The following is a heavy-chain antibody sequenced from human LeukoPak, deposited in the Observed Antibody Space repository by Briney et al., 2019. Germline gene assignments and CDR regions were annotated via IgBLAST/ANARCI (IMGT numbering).Heavy chain of an antibody. CDR1: GGSISSSSYY. CDR3: ARRPEQWLVKEGYFDY. Sequence: SETLSLTCTVSGGSISSSSYYWGWIRQPPGKGLEWIGSIYYSGSTYYNPSLKSRVTISVDTSKNQFSLKLSPVTAADTAVYYCARRPEQWLVKEGYFDYWGQGTLVTVSS. V-gene: IGHV4-39*01. J-gene: IGHJ4*02. D-gene: IGHD6-19*01. CDR2: IYYSGST.